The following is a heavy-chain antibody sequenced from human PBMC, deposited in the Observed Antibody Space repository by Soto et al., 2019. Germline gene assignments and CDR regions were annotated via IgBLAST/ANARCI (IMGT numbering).Heavy chain of an antibody. CDR3: AKEDSSGWYEAIDY. J-gene: IGHJ4*02. D-gene: IGHD6-19*01. V-gene: IGHV3-30*18. CDR1: GFTFSSYG. CDR2: ISYDGSNK. Sequence: GGSLRLSCAASGFTFSSYGMHWVRQAPGKGLEWVAVISYDGSNKYYADSVKGRFTISRDNSKNTLYLQMNSLRAEDTAVYYCAKEDSSGWYEAIDYWGQGTLVTVSS.